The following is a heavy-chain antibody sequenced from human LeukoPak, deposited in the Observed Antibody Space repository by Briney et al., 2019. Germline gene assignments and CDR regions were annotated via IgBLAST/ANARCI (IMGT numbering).Heavy chain of an antibody. D-gene: IGHD3-22*01. Sequence: SETLSLTCTVSGGSISSSSYYWGWIRQPPGKGLEWIGEINHSGSTNYNPSLKSRVTISVDTSKNQFSLKLSSVTAADTAVYYCARDHYYDSSGYSYWGQGTLVTVSS. CDR1: GGSISSSSYY. CDR2: INHSGST. J-gene: IGHJ4*02. V-gene: IGHV4-39*07. CDR3: ARDHYYDSSGYSY.